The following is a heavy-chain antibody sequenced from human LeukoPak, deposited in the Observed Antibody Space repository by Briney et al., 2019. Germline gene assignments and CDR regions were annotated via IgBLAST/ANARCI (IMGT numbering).Heavy chain of an antibody. V-gene: IGHV3-72*01. D-gene: IGHD1-26*01. CDR2: TRKKGKSYST. Sequence: GGSLRLSCAASGFTFSSYAMSWVRQAPGKGLEWVGRTRKKGKSYSTEYAASVKGRFTMSRDDSKDSVYLQMNSLKTEDTAVYYCARVGPYSIDAFDLWGPGTRVTVSS. CDR1: GFTFSSYA. J-gene: IGHJ3*01. CDR3: ARVGPYSIDAFDL.